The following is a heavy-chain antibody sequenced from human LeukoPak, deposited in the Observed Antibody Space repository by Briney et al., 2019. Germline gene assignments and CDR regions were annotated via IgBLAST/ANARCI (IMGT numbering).Heavy chain of an antibody. CDR1: GVSISSYF. Sequence: PSETLSLTCTVSGVSISSYFWSWVRQPAGKGLEWVWRIYGSGGTKYNPSLQRRVTMSLDTSKKQLSLNLGSVTAADTAVYYCARAGSSGGLCDYWGQGILVTVSS. D-gene: IGHD6-19*01. CDR3: ARAGSSGGLCDY. CDR2: IYGSGGT. V-gene: IGHV4-4*07. J-gene: IGHJ4*02.